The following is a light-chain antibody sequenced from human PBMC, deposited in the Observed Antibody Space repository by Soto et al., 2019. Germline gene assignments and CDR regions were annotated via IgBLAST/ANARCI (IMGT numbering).Light chain of an antibody. J-gene: IGKJ4*01. CDR3: QHSYTTPS. Sequence: DIQMTQSPSSLPASVGDRVTITCRASQTISTYLNWYQQKPGKAPNLLIYAASTLLSGVPSRFSGSGSGTEFTLTISSLQPEDFASYYCQHSYTTPSFGGGTKVEIK. CDR2: AAS. V-gene: IGKV1-39*01. CDR1: QTISTY.